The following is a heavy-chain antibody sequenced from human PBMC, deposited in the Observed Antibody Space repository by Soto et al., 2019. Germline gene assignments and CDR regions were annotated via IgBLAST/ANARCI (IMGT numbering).Heavy chain of an antibody. D-gene: IGHD3-3*01. Sequence: GGSLRLSCAASGFTVSSNYMSWVRQAPGKGLEWVSVIYSGGSTYYADSVKGRFTISRDNSKNTLYLQMNSLRAEDTAVYYCATGSGYVLDYFDYWGQGTLVTVSS. J-gene: IGHJ4*02. CDR2: IYSGGST. V-gene: IGHV3-53*01. CDR3: ATGSGYVLDYFDY. CDR1: GFTVSSNY.